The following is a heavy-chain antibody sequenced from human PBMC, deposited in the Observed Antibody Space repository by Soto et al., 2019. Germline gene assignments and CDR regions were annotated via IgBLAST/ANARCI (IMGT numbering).Heavy chain of an antibody. J-gene: IGHJ4*02. CDR2: INAGNGNT. D-gene: IGHD2-2*03. CDR1: GYTFTSYA. CDR3: ARGPLGYCSNTSCYESGFDY. Sequence: QVQLVQSGAEVKKPGASVKVSCKASGYTFTSYAMHWVRQAPGQRLEWMGWINAGNGNTKYSQKFQGRVTITRDTSASTAYMELSSLRSEDTAVYYCARGPLGYCSNTSCYESGFDYWGQGTLVTVSS. V-gene: IGHV1-3*01.